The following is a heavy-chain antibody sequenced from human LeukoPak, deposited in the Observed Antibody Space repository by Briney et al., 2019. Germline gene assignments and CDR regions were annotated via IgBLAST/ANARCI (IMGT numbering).Heavy chain of an antibody. CDR3: ARDQDLRYFDWLAIDY. CDR1: GYTFTGYY. V-gene: IGHV1-2*02. CDR2: INPNSGGT. D-gene: IGHD3-9*01. J-gene: IGHJ4*02. Sequence: ASVKVSCKASGYTFTGYYMHWVRQAPGQGLEWMGWINPNSGGTNYAQKLQGRVTMTTDTSTSTAYMELRSLRSDDTAVYYCARDQDLRYFDWLAIDYWGQGTLVTVSS.